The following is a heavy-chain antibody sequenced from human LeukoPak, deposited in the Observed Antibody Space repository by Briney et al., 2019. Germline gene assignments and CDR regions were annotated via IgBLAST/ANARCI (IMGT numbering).Heavy chain of an antibody. CDR3: ARDSSGYYYDHYFDY. V-gene: IGHV4-39*07. Sequence: SETLSLTCTVSGGSISSSSYYWGWIRQPPGKGLEWIGEINHSGSTNYNPSLKSRVTMSVDTFKNQFSLKLSSVTAADTAVYYCARDSSGYYYDHYFDYWGQGTLVTVSS. CDR1: GGSISSSSYY. CDR2: INHSGST. J-gene: IGHJ4*02. D-gene: IGHD3-22*01.